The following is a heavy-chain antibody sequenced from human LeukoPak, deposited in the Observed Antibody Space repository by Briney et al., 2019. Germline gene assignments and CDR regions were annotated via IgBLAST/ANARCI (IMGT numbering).Heavy chain of an antibody. V-gene: IGHV3-30*18. CDR3: VKEYHSRGFGAYFDY. D-gene: IGHD3-3*01. Sequence: PAGGSLRLSCTASKFTFSHYGMQWVRQAPGKGLEWVAVISSDGSIKVYADSVKGRFTLSRDNSINTVDLQMNSLRAEDTAVYYRVKEYHSRGFGAYFDYWGQGTLVTVSS. CDR2: ISSDGSIK. J-gene: IGHJ4*02. CDR1: KFTFSHYG.